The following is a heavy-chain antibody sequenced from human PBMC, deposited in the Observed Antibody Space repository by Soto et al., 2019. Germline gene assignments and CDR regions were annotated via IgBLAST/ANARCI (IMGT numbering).Heavy chain of an antibody. CDR1: GGTFSSYT. V-gene: IGHV1-69*08. D-gene: IGHD3-10*01. J-gene: IGHJ4*02. Sequence: QVQLVQSGAEVKKPGSSVKVSCKASGGTFSSYTISWVRQAPGQGLEWMGRIIPIFGIANYAQKFQGRVTITADKSTSTAYMELSSLRSEDTAVYYCAREEYYYGSGAFFDYWGQGTLVTVSS. CDR2: IIPIFGIA. CDR3: AREEYYYGSGAFFDY.